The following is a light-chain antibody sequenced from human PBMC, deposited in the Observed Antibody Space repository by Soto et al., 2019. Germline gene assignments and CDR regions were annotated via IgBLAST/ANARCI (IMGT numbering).Light chain of an antibody. Sequence: EIVLTQSPGTLSLSPGGRATLSCRASQSVSSSFLAWYQHKPGQAPRLIIYGASSRATGIPDRFSGSGSGADFTLTISRLEPEDFAVYYCQHYGSSLWGFGPGTKVDIK. J-gene: IGKJ1*01. CDR3: QHYGSSLWG. CDR2: GAS. CDR1: QSVSSSF. V-gene: IGKV3-20*01.